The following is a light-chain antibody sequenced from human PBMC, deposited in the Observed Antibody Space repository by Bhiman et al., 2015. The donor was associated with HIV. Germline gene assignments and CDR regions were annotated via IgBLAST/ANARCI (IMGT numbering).Light chain of an antibody. Sequence: QSALTQPASVSGSPGQSITISCTGTSSDIAAYNYVSWYQQHPGKAPKLMIYDVSKRPSGVPDRFTGSKSGNTASLTVSGLQAEDEADYYCTSYAGSINPLYVFGTGTKVTVL. CDR2: DVS. CDR1: SSDIAAYNY. J-gene: IGLJ1*01. V-gene: IGLV2-8*01. CDR3: TSYAGSINPLYV.